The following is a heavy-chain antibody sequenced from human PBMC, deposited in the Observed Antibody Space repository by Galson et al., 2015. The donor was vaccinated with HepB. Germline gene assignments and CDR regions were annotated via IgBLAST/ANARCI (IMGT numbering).Heavy chain of an antibody. D-gene: IGHD6-13*01. CDR2: IRSKVSNYAT. CDR1: GFSFSGSA. V-gene: IGHV3-73*01. Sequence: SLRLSCAASGFSFSGSAMHWVRQASGKGPEWVGRIRSKVSNYATEYAPSLKGRFTISRDDSKNTAYMHMNSQKTEDTAVYYCRRLGDFSGYSSIWGRGTPVTVSS. J-gene: IGHJ1*01. CDR3: RRLGDFSGYSSI.